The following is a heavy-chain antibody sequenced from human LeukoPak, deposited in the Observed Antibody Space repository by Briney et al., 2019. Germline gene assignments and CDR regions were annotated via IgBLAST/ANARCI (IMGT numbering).Heavy chain of an antibody. Sequence: GGSLRLSCAACGFTFSSYAMSWVRQARGKGLEWVSAISGSGGSTYYADSVKGRFTISRDNYKNTLYLQMNSLRAEDTAVYYCAKDGAYYDQHYFDYWGQGTLVTVSS. V-gene: IGHV3-23*01. CDR3: AKDGAYYDQHYFDY. J-gene: IGHJ4*02. CDR2: ISGSGGST. CDR1: GFTFSSYA. D-gene: IGHD3-16*01.